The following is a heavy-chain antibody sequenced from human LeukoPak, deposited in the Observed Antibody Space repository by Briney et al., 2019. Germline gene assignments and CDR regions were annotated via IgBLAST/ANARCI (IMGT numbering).Heavy chain of an antibody. J-gene: IGHJ4*02. CDR1: GFTFSKYG. CDR2: IWYDGRTK. Sequence: PGGSLRLSCAASGFTFSKYGIHWVRQAPGKGLEWVAVIWYDGRTKYYADSVKGRFTISGDNSKNTLYLQMNSLRAEDTAVYYCAREMDTGIRYYFDYWGQGTLVTVSS. CDR3: AREMDTGIRYYFDY. D-gene: IGHD5-18*01. V-gene: IGHV3-33*01.